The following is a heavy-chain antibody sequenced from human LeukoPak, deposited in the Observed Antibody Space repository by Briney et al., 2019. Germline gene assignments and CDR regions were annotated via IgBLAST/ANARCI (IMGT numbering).Heavy chain of an antibody. CDR3: AREGGFGYDDAFDT. V-gene: IGHV3-48*03. J-gene: IGHJ3*02. Sequence: GGSLRLSCTASGFTFSTYEMNWARQAPGKGLEWISYISGSGSSIFYADSLQGRFTVSRDNAKNSVYLQMNSLRAEDTAVYYCAREGGFGYDDAFDTWGHGTTVTVSS. D-gene: IGHD3-16*02. CDR1: GFTFSTYE. CDR2: ISGSGSSI.